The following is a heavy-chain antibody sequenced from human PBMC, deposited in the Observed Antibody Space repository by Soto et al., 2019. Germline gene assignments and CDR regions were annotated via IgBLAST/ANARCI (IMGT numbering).Heavy chain of an antibody. V-gene: IGHV2-5*02. Sequence: QITLKESGPTLVKPTQTLTLSCTFSGFSLSTSGVAVGWIRQPPGKALEWLALIYWDDDKRYSPSLKTRLTIXKXXYKNQLVLTMTNMYPLDTATYYCAHWSLTAYYFDYWGQGTLVTVSS. CDR2: IYWDDDK. CDR3: AHWSLTAYYFDY. J-gene: IGHJ4*02. CDR1: GFSLSTSGVA. D-gene: IGHD2-21*02.